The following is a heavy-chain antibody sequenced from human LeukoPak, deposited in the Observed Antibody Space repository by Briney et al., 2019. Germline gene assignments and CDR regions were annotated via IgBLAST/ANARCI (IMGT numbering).Heavy chain of an antibody. CDR3: AKLRPYYYDSSGFFDY. V-gene: IGHV3-23*01. D-gene: IGHD3-22*01. J-gene: IGHJ4*02. CDR1: GFTFSSYS. Sequence: GGSLRLSCAASGFTFSSYSMNWVRQAPGKGLEWVSAISGSGGSTYYADSVKGRFTISRDNSKNTLYLQMNSLRAEDTAVYYCAKLRPYYYDSSGFFDYWGQGTLVTVSS. CDR2: ISGSGGST.